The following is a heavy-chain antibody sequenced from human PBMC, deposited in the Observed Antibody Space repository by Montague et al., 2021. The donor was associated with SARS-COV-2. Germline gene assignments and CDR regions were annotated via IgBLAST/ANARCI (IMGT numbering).Heavy chain of an antibody. J-gene: IGHJ3*02. CDR1: GGSISSSGYY. CDR2: IYYSGNT. CDR3: ARLPPYRFNSNGHYYNAVDI. D-gene: IGHD3-22*01. Sequence: SETLSLTCTVSGGSISSSGYYWGWIRQPPGKGLEWIGSIYYSGNTYYSPSLQSRVTISVDTSKNQLSLRLNSMTAADTAVYYCARLPPYRFNSNGHYYNAVDIWDQGTMVTVSS. V-gene: IGHV4-39*01.